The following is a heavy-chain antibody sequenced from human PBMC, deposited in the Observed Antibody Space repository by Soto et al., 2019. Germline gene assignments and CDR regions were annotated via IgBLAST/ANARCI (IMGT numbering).Heavy chain of an antibody. CDR2: IYYNGYT. CDR3: ARTQNDGHFDF. D-gene: IGHD4-17*01. J-gene: IGHJ4*02. V-gene: IGHV4-59*08. CDR1: GGSISGFY. Sequence: SETLSLTCTVSGGSISGFYWSWIRQPPGNRLEWIANIYYNGYTKYNPSLKSRVSISVDTSKNQFSLKLSSVTAADTAVYYCARTQNDGHFDFWGQGTRVTVSS.